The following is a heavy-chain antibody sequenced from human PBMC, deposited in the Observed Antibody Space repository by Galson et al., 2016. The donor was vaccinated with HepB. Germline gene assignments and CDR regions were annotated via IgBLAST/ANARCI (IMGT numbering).Heavy chain of an antibody. CDR3: ARAGSSWYFDY. J-gene: IGHJ4*02. V-gene: IGHV3-48*02. CDR1: GFTFISYN. CDR2: ISSSGGTF. D-gene: IGHD6-13*01. Sequence: SLRLSCAASGFTFISYNMNWVRQAPGKGLEWISYISSSGGTFYYAASVKGRFTISRDNAKNSLYLLMNSLRDEDTAVYYCARAGSSWYFDYWGQGTLVTVSS.